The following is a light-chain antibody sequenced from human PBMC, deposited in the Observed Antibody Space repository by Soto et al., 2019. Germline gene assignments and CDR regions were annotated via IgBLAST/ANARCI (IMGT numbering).Light chain of an antibody. V-gene: IGKV1-39*01. CDR2: AAS. CDR3: QQSYSNPIT. J-gene: IGKJ5*01. Sequence: DIQMTQSPSSLSASVGDRVTITCRASQSITNYLNWYQQKPGKAPKLLIYAASSLQSGVPSRFSGSGSGTDFTLTISSLQPEDSATYYCQQSYSNPITFGQGTRLEIK. CDR1: QSITNY.